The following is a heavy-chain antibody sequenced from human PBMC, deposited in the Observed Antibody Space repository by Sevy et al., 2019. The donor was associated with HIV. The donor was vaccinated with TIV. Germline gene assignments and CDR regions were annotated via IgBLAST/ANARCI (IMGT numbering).Heavy chain of an antibody. V-gene: IGHV3-33*01. CDR3: ARDPRMYGDYLLAYFDS. Sequence: GGSLRLSCAASGFTPSTYGMHWVRQAPGKGLERVAVSGYDGSNKYYADSVKGRFTISRDNSKNTLFLQMDSLRAEDTAVYYCARDPRMYGDYLLAYFDSWGQGTLVTVSS. J-gene: IGHJ4*02. CDR1: GFTPSTYG. CDR2: SGYDGSNK. D-gene: IGHD2-8*01.